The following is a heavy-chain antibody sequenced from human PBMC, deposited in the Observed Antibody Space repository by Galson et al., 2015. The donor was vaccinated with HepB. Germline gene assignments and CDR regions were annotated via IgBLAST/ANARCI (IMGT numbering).Heavy chain of an antibody. J-gene: IGHJ4*02. V-gene: IGHV3-23*01. CDR3: AKWDSAGSVTTLVY. CDR1: GFTFSSYA. CDR2: ISGSGGST. Sequence: SLRLSCAASGFTFSSYAMSWVRQAPGKGLEWVSAISGSGGSTYYADSVKGRFTISRDNSKNTLYLQMNSLRAEDTAVYYCAKWDSAGSVTTLVYWGQGTLVTVSS. D-gene: IGHD4-17*01.